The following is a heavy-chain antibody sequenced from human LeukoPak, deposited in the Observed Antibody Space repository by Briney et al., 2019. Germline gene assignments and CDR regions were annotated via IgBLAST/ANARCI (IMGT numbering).Heavy chain of an antibody. D-gene: IGHD3-22*01. J-gene: IGHJ4*02. CDR2: IYYSGST. Sequence: SETLSLTCTVSGGSISSLYWSWIRQPPGKGLEWIGYIYYSGSTNYNPSLKSRVTISVDTSKNQFSLKLSSVTAADTAVYYCARGRGYYDSSGYYFDYFDYWGQGTLVTVSS. CDR3: ARGRGYYDSSGYYFDYFDY. V-gene: IGHV4-59*11. CDR1: GGSISSLY.